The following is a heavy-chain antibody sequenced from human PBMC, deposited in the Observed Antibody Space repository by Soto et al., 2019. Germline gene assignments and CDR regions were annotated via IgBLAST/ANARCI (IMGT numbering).Heavy chain of an antibody. CDR2: IYPRDSDT. J-gene: IGHJ4*02. CDR3: VSHSGQIESSVGPRSFDY. Sequence: GESLKISCEASGYTFTNYWIGWVRQMPGTGLEWMGIIYPRDSDTRYSPSFQDQVTMSVDKSIGTAYLQWSSLKASDTAMYYCVSHSGQIESSVGPRSFDYWGQGTLVTVSS. CDR1: GYTFTNYW. V-gene: IGHV5-51*01. D-gene: IGHD1-26*01.